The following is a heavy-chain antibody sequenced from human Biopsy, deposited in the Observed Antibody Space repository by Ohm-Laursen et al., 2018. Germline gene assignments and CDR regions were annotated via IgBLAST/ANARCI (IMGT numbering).Heavy chain of an antibody. CDR2: IFYRGST. D-gene: IGHD3-22*01. Sequence: TFSSYAMTWVRQPPGKGLEWIGSIFYRGSTHYKPSLESRVNISVDTSKNQFSLKLNSVTAADTAVYYCARDYDTSGYYYVSWGQGTLVTVSS. CDR1: TFSSYA. V-gene: IGHV4-39*01. CDR3: ARDYDTSGYYYVS. J-gene: IGHJ5*02.